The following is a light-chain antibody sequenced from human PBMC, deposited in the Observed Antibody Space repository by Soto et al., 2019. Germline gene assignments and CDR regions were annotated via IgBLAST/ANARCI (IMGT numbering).Light chain of an antibody. J-gene: IGLJ2*01. Sequence: QSALTQPRSVSGSPKQSVTISCTGTSSDVGTYNYVSWFQQHPGKAPKLMISDVSKRPSGVPDRFSGSKSGNTASLTISGLQSEDEAYYYCCSYAGSYILRFGGGTKLTVL. CDR3: CSYAGSYILR. CDR1: SSDVGTYNY. CDR2: DVS. V-gene: IGLV2-11*01.